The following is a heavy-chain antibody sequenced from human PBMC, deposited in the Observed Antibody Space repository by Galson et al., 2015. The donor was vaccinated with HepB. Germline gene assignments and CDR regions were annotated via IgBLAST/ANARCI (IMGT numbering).Heavy chain of an antibody. CDR2: INPNSGGT. V-gene: IGHV1-2*06. J-gene: IGHJ3*02. Sequence: SVKVSCKASGYTFTGYYMHWVRQAPGQGLEWMGRINPNSGGTNYAQKFQGRVTMTRDTSISTAYMELSRLRSDDTAVYYCAREGRYCSSTSCYAGRGAFDIWGQGTMVTVSS. D-gene: IGHD2-2*01. CDR3: AREGRYCSSTSCYAGRGAFDI. CDR1: GYTFTGYY.